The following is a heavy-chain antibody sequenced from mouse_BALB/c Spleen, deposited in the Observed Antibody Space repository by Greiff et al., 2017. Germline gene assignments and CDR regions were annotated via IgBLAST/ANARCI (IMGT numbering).Heavy chain of an antibody. CDR1: GFSLTSYG. V-gene: IGHV2-2*01. D-gene: IGHD2-4*01. J-gene: IGHJ3*01. CDR3: ARMGTMITTAFAY. Sequence: QVQLKQSGPGLVQPSQSLSITCTVSGFSLTSYGVHWVRQSPGKGLEWLGVIWSGGSTDYNAAFISRLSISKDNSKSQVFFKMNSLQTDDTAMYYCARMGTMITTAFAYWGQGTLVTVSA. CDR2: IWSGGST.